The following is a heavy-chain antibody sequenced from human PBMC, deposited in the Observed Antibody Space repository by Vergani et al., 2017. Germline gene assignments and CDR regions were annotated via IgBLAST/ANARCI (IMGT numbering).Heavy chain of an antibody. Sequence: QVQLVESGGGVVQRGGSLRLSCATSGFTLSNYDMQWIRQGPGKGLEFVAFIQFDGSNQYYADSVKGRFTLSRDFSKNTLYLQMNSLRTDDTATYYCTQHFMGCGSDYWCQGTQVIVSS. D-gene: IGHD2-21*01. CDR1: GFTLSNYD. CDR2: IQFDGSNQ. V-gene: IGHV3-30*02. CDR3: TQHFMGCGSDY. J-gene: IGHJ4*02.